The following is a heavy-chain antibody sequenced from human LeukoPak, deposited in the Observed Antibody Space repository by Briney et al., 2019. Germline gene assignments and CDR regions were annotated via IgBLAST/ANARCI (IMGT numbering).Heavy chain of an antibody. J-gene: IGHJ6*03. CDR2: IYYSGST. Sequence: SETLSLTCTVSGGSISSSSYYWGWIRQPPGKGLEWIGSIYYSGSTYYNPSLESRVTISVDTSKNQFSLKLSSVTAADTAVYYCGRTVYSYYYYYMDVWGKGTTVTVSS. V-gene: IGHV4-39*01. CDR3: GRTVYSYYYYYMDV. CDR1: GGSISSSSYY. D-gene: IGHD1-14*01.